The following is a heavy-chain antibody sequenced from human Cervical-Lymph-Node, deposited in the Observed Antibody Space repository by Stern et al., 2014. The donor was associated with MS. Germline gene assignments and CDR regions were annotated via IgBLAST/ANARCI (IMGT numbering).Heavy chain of an antibody. Sequence: EVQLEESGAEVKKPGESLKISCKGSGYSFTANWIAWVRQMPGKGLEWMGIIYPGNSDTKYSPSFQGQVTNSADKSISTAYLQWSSLKASDAAMYYCARDYGDYAFDYWGQGTLVTVSS. CDR2: IYPGNSDT. V-gene: IGHV5-51*01. J-gene: IGHJ4*02. CDR1: GYSFTANW. CDR3: ARDYGDYAFDY. D-gene: IGHD4-17*01.